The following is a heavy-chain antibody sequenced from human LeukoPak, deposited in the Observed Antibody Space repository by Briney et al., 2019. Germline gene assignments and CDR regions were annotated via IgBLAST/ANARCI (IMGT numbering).Heavy chain of an antibody. J-gene: IGHJ4*02. V-gene: IGHV1-46*01. CDR3: ARGDIVVVPPHY. CDR1: GYTFTSYY. Sequence: GASVKVSCKASGYTFTSYYMHWVRQAPGQGLEWMGIINPSGGSTSYAQKFQGRVTMTRDMSTGTVYMELSSLRSEDTAVYYCARGDIVVVPPHYWGQETLVTVSS. D-gene: IGHD2-2*01. CDR2: INPSGGST.